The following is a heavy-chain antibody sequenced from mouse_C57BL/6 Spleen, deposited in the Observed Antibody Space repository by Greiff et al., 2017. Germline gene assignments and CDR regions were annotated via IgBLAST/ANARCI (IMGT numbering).Heavy chain of an antibody. CDR1: GFTFSDYG. Sequence: EVKLVESGGGLVKPGGSLKLSCAASGFTFSDYGMHWVRQAPEKGLEWVAYISSGSSTIYYAATVKGRFTISRDNAKNTLFLQMTSLRSEDTAMYYCAMTWDEGYFDVWGTGTTVTVSS. CDR2: ISSGSSTI. D-gene: IGHD4-1*01. CDR3: AMTWDEGYFDV. J-gene: IGHJ1*03. V-gene: IGHV5-17*01.